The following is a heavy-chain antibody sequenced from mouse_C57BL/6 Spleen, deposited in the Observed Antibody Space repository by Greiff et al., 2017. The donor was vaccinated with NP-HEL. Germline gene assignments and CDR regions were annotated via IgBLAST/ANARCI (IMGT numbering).Heavy chain of an antibody. CDR2: IRLKSDNYAT. D-gene: IGHD1-1*01. V-gene: IGHV6-3*01. CDR1: GFTFSNYW. J-gene: IGHJ4*01. Sequence: EVQGVESGGGLVQPGGSMKLSCVASGFTFSNYWMNWVRQSPEKGLEWVAQIRLKSDNYATHYAESVKGRFTISRDDSKSSVYLQMNNLRAEDTGIYYCTGSYYYGTLYYAMDYWGQGTSVTVSS. CDR3: TGSYYYGTLYYAMDY.